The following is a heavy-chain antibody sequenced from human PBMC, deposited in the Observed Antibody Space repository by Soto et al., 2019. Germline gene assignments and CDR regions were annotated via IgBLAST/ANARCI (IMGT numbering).Heavy chain of an antibody. V-gene: IGHV3-11*06. CDR1: GFTFSDYY. Sequence: PGGSLRLSCAASGFTFSDYYMSWIRQAPGKGLEWVSYISSSSRYTNYADSVKGRFTISRDNAKNSLYLQMNSRRAEDTAVYYCARGQLGYCSSTSCYDSTSTTAFDYWGQGTLVTVSS. D-gene: IGHD2-2*01. CDR3: ARGQLGYCSSTSCYDSTSTTAFDY. J-gene: IGHJ4*02. CDR2: ISSSSRYT.